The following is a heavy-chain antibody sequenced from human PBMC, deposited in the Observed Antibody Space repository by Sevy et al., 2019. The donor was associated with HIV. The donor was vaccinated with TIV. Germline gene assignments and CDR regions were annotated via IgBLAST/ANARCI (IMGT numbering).Heavy chain of an antibody. J-gene: IGHJ4*02. CDR2: IYYSGST. CDR3: ARAYYDFWSGYHYYFDY. D-gene: IGHD3-3*01. Sequence: SETLYLTCTVSGGSISSSSYYWGWIRQPPGKGLEWIGSIYYSGSTYYNPSLKSRVTISVDTSKNQFSLKLSSVTAADTAVYYCARAYYDFWSGYHYYFDYWGQGTLVTVSS. V-gene: IGHV4-39*01. CDR1: GGSISSSSYY.